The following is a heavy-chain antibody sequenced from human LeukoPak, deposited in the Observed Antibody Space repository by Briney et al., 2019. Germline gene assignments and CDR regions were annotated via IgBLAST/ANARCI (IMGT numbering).Heavy chain of an antibody. V-gene: IGHV3-23*01. J-gene: IGHJ5*02. CDR2: ISGSGGST. CDR3: AKDSSRITIFGVFDGFDP. CDR1: GFTFSSYA. Sequence: GSLRLSCAASGFTFSSYAMSWVRQAPGKGLEWVSAISGSGGSTYYADSVKGRFTISRDNSKSTLYLQMNSLRAEDTAVYYCAKDSSRITIFGVFDGFDPWGQGTLVTVSS. D-gene: IGHD3-3*01.